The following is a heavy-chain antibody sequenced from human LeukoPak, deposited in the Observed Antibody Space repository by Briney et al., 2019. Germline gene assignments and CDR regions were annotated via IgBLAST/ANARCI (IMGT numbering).Heavy chain of an antibody. CDR1: GGSFSGYY. D-gene: IGHD1-1*01. J-gene: IGHJ4*02. V-gene: IGHV4-34*01. Sequence: SETLSLTCAAYGGSFSGYYWSWIRQPPGKGLEWIGEINHSGSTNYNPSLKSRVTISVDTSKNQFSLKLSSVTAADTAVYYCARARKGTFDYWGQGTLVTVSS. CDR3: ARARKGTFDY. CDR2: INHSGST.